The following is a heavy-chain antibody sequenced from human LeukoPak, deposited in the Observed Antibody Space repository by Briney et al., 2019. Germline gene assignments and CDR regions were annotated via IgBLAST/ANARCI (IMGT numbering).Heavy chain of an antibody. Sequence: GGSLRLSCAASGFTFSTYDMNWVRQAPGKGLEWVSSISSSGSYIYYADSLKGRFAISRDNAKNTLYLQMNSLRAEDTAVYYRARAGGYSYGSPPDYWGQGTLVTVSS. CDR3: ARAGGYSYGSPPDY. CDR1: GFTFSTYD. V-gene: IGHV3-21*01. D-gene: IGHD5-18*01. CDR2: ISSSGSYI. J-gene: IGHJ4*02.